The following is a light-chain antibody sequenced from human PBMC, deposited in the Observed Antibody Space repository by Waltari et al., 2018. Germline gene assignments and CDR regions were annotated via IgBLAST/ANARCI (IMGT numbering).Light chain of an antibody. CDR3: AAWDDTLSAVV. CDR1: SSNIGSNY. J-gene: IGLJ2*01. CDR2: TTD. Sequence: QSVLTQPPSTSGTPGQRVTISCSGSSSNIGSNYVSWYQHPPGTAPKLLIYTTDQRPSGVPDRFSGSKSGTSASLAISGLQSDDESDYFCAAWDDTLSAVVFGGGTKLTVL. V-gene: IGLV1-47*02.